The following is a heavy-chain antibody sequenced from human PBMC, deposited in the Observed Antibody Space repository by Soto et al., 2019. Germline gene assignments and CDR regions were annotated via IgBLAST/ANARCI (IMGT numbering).Heavy chain of an antibody. CDR3: AKDRKQQPTNY. D-gene: IGHD6-13*01. CDR1: GFTFSSYA. J-gene: IGHJ4*02. Sequence: GGSLRLSCAASGFTFSSYAMSWVRQAPGKGLEWVSATSGSGGSTYYADSVKGRFTISRDNSKNTLYLQMNSLRAEDTAVYYCAKDRKQQPTNYWGQGTLVTVSS. V-gene: IGHV3-23*01. CDR2: TSGSGGST.